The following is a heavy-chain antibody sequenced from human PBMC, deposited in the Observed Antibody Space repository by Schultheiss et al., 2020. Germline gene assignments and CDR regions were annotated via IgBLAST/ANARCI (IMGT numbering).Heavy chain of an antibody. CDR1: GFTFSNAW. Sequence: CGSLRLSCAASGFTFSNAWMNWVRQAPGKGLEWVGRIKSKTDGGTTDYAAPVKGRFTISRDDSKNTLYLQMNSLRAEDTAVYYCARDPTGTTAGFDPWGQGTLVTVSS. CDR3: ARDPTGTTAGFDP. V-gene: IGHV3-15*07. D-gene: IGHD1-1*01. CDR2: IKSKTDGGTT. J-gene: IGHJ5*02.